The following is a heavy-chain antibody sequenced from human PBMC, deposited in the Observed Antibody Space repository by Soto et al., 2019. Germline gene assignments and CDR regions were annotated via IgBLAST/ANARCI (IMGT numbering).Heavy chain of an antibody. Sequence: SETLSLTCTVSGGSISSYSWSWIRQPPGKGLECIGYIYYSGSTNYNPSLKSRVTISVDTSKNQFSLRLGSVAAADTAVYYCARVIPASGSGSLNWFDPWGQGTLVTVSS. CDR3: ARVIPASGSGSLNWFDP. J-gene: IGHJ5*02. CDR2: IYYSGST. CDR1: GGSISSYS. D-gene: IGHD3-3*01. V-gene: IGHV4-59*01.